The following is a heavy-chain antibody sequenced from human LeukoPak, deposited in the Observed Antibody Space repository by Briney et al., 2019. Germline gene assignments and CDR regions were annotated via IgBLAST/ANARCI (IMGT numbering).Heavy chain of an antibody. D-gene: IGHD2-15*01. CDR1: GGSISSYY. CDR3: ARASDSPPIYYYYYMDV. J-gene: IGHJ6*03. CDR2: IYYSGST. Sequence: SETLSLTCTVSGGSISSYYWSWIRQPPGKGLEWIGYIYYSGSTNYNPSLKSRVTISVDTSKNQFSLKLSSVTAADTAVYYCARASDSPPIYYYYYMDVWGKGTTVTVSS. V-gene: IGHV4-59*01.